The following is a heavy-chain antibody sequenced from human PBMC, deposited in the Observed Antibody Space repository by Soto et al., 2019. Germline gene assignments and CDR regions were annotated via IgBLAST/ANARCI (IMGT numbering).Heavy chain of an antibody. V-gene: IGHV4-31*03. CDR1: VGSISSGGYY. Sequence: PSETLSLTCTVSVGSISSGGYYWIWIRHHPGKGLEWIGYIYYSGSTYYNPSLKSRVTISVDTSKNQFSLKLSSVTAADTAVYYCARVRSSGSKFDYWGQGTLVTVSS. CDR3: ARVRSSGSKFDY. J-gene: IGHJ4*02. CDR2: IYYSGST. D-gene: IGHD6-19*01.